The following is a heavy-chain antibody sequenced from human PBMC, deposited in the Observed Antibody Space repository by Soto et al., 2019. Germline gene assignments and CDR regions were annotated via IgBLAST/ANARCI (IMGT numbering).Heavy chain of an antibody. V-gene: IGHV3-21*01. CDR2: ISSSSSYI. CDR3: ASSNLWPRALFFDS. J-gene: IGHJ4*02. D-gene: IGHD3-10*01. CDR1: GFTFSSYS. Sequence: GGSLRLSCAASGFTFSSYSMNWVRQAPGKGLEWVSSISSSSSYIYYADSVKGRFTISRDNAKNSLYLQMNSLRAEDTAVYYCASSNLWPRALFFDSGGKGTLVT.